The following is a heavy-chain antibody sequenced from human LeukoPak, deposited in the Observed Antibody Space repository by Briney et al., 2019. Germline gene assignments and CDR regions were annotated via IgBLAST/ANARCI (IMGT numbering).Heavy chain of an antibody. CDR3: AGGGSYYPTYFDY. J-gene: IGHJ4*02. V-gene: IGHV3-48*01. CDR1: GFTFSSYS. CDR2: ISSSSTI. D-gene: IGHD1-26*01. Sequence: AGPLRLSCAASGFTFSSYSMNWVRQAPGKGLEWVSYISSSSTIYYADSVKGRFTISRDNAKNSLYLQMNSLRAEDTAVYYCAGGGSYYPTYFDYWGQGTLVPVSS.